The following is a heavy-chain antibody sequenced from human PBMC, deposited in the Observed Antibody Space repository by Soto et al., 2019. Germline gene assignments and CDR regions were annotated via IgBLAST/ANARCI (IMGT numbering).Heavy chain of an antibody. V-gene: IGHV4-31*03. J-gene: IGHJ3*02. Sequence: PSETLSLTCTVSGGSISSGGYYWSWIRQHPGKGLEWIGYIYYSGSTYYNPSLKSRVTISVDTSKNQFSLKLSSVTAADTAVYYCARTRASLEWLFVAFDIWGQGTMVTVSS. CDR3: ARTRASLEWLFVAFDI. D-gene: IGHD3-3*01. CDR1: GGSISSGGYY. CDR2: IYYSGST.